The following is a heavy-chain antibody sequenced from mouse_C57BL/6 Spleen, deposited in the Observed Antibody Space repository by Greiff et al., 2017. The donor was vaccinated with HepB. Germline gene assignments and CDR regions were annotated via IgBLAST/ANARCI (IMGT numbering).Heavy chain of an antibody. CDR2: IDPSDSYT. CDR3: AREDGYDDGYYAMDY. Sequence: QVQLQQPGAELVRPGTSVKLSCKASGYTFTSYWMHWVKQRPGQGLEWIGVIDPSDSYTNYNQKFKGKATLTVDTSSSTAYKQLSSLTSEDSAVYYCAREDGYDDGYYAMDYWGQGTSVTVSS. D-gene: IGHD2-2*01. J-gene: IGHJ4*01. V-gene: IGHV1-59*01. CDR1: GYTFTSYW.